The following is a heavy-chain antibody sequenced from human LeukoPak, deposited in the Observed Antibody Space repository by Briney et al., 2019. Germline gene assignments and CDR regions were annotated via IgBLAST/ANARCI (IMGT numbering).Heavy chain of an antibody. V-gene: IGHV3-15*01. J-gene: IGHJ6*04. CDR1: GFTFSSYA. CDR3: TTESYYYYGMDV. CDR2: IKSKTDGGTT. Sequence: GGSLRLSCAASGFTFSSYAMSWVRQAPGKGLEWVGRIKSKTDGGTTDYAAPVKGRFTISRDDSKNTLYLQMNSLKTEDTAVYYCTTESYYYYGMDVWGKGTTVTVSS.